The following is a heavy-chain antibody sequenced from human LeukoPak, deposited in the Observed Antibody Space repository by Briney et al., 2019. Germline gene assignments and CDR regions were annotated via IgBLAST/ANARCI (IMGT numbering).Heavy chain of an antibody. J-gene: IGHJ6*03. Sequence: ASVKVSCKASGYTFTSYDINWVRQATGQGLEWMGWMNPNSGNTGYAQKFQGRVTITRNTSISTACMELSSLRSEDTAVYYCARGQRGITMVRGAYYYYYYYMDVWGKGTTVTVSS. CDR1: GYTFTSYD. CDR3: ARGQRGITMVRGAYYYYYYYMDV. CDR2: MNPNSGNT. D-gene: IGHD3-10*01. V-gene: IGHV1-8*03.